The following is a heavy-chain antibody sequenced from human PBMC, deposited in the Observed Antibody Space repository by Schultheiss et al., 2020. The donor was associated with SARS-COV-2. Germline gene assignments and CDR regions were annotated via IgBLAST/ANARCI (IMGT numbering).Heavy chain of an antibody. CDR1: GGSISSSSYY. Sequence: SETLSLTCTVSGGSISSSSYYWGWIRQPPGKGLEWIGSIYYSGSTNYNPSLKSRVTISVDTSKNQFSLKLSSVTAADTAVYYCARGEDIVVVPAASLLDYWGQGTLVTVSS. CDR3: ARGEDIVVVPAASLLDY. CDR2: IYYSGST. D-gene: IGHD2-2*01. V-gene: IGHV4-39*07. J-gene: IGHJ4*02.